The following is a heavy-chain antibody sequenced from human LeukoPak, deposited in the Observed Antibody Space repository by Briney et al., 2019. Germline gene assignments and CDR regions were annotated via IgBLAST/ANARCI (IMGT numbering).Heavy chain of an antibody. D-gene: IGHD2-2*01. Sequence: GGSLRLSCAASGFTFSSYWMSWVRQAPGKGLEWVANIKQDGSEKYYVDSVKGRFTISRDNAKNSLYLQMNSLRAEDTAVYYCARGAGYCSSTSCPPFNWFDPWGQGTLVTVSS. V-gene: IGHV3-7*01. CDR1: GFTFSSYW. J-gene: IGHJ5*02. CDR3: ARGAGYCSSTSCPPFNWFDP. CDR2: IKQDGSEK.